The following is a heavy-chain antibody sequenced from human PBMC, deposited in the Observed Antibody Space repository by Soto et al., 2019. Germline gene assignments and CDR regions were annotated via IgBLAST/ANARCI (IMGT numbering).Heavy chain of an antibody. V-gene: IGHV4-30-4*01. CDR1: GGSISSGDYY. D-gene: IGHD3-22*01. J-gene: IGHJ4*02. CDR2: IYYSGST. Sequence: SETLSLTCTVSGGSISSGDYYWSWIRQPPGKGLEWIGYIYYSGSTYYNPSLKSRVTISVDTSKNQFSLKLSSVTAADTAVYYCARQDGDDSSGYYVYYFDYWGQGTLVTVSS. CDR3: ARQDGDDSSGYYVYYFDY.